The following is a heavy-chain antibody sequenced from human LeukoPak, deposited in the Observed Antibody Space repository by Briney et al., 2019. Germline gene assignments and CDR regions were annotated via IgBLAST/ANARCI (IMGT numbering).Heavy chain of an antibody. J-gene: IGHJ3*02. V-gene: IGHV6-1*01. D-gene: IGHD3-3*01. CDR1: GDSVSSNSAA. CDR3: ARAWNYDFWSGYPAFDI. CDR2: TYYRSKWYN. Sequence: SQTLSLTCAISGDSVSSNSAAWNWIRQSPSRGLEWLGRTYYRSKWYNDYAVSVKSRITINPDTSKNQFSLKLSSVTAADTAVYYCARAWNYDFWSGYPAFDIWGQGTMVTVSS.